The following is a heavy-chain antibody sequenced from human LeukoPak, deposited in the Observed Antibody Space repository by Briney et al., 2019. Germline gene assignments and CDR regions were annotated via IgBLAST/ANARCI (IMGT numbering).Heavy chain of an antibody. J-gene: IGHJ3*02. D-gene: IGHD3-3*01. CDR1: GFTFSDYC. Sequence: GGSLRLSCVGSGFTFSDYCMSWIRQVPGKGLEWVSYISNDSVDKYYVDSVRGRFTISRDNAKKSMYLQMSGLRVEDTAVYYCARRDWVSGAVRAFDISGQGTMVTVSS. CDR3: ARRDWVSGAVRAFDI. CDR2: ISNDSVDK. V-gene: IGHV3-11*04.